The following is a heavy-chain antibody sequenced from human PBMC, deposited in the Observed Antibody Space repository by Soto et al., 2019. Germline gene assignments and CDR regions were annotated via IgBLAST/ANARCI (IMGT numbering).Heavy chain of an antibody. J-gene: IGHJ4*02. V-gene: IGHV3-23*01. CDR2: ISGSGDRT. CDR1: GFTFSSYA. Sequence: EVQLLESGGGLVQPGGSLRLSCAASGFTFSSYAMSWVHQAPGKGLEWVSAISGSGDRTYYADSVKGRFTISRDNSRNTLYMQMNSLRGEDTAVYFCAKMNGPPHWGQGTLVTVSS. CDR3: AKMNGPPH. D-gene: IGHD2-8*01.